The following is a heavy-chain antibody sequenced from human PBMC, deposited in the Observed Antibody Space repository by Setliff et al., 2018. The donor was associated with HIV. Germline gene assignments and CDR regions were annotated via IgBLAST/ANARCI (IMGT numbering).Heavy chain of an antibody. D-gene: IGHD2-8*01. CDR1: GFTFINYD. CDR3: ARGKVMVYANRRYYYYMDV. Sequence: ASVKVSCKASGFTFINYDINWVRQAPGQGLEWMGWMNPNSSNTGYAQKFQGRVAMTRNTSINTAYMELSSLRSEDTAVYYCARGKVMVYANRRYYYYMDVWGKGTTVTVSS. J-gene: IGHJ6*03. V-gene: IGHV1-8*02. CDR2: MNPNSSNT.